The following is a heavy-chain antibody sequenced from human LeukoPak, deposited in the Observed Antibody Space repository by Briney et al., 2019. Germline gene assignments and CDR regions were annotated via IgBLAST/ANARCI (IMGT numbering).Heavy chain of an antibody. CDR2: ISDTGNT. J-gene: IGHJ4*02. CDR1: GFTLSSYA. D-gene: IGHD1-26*01. V-gene: IGHV3-23*01. CDR3: AKEGFGNYYSAYFDY. Sequence: GGSLRLSCAASGFTLSSYAMSWVRPALGKGLEWVSAISDTGNTYHADSVKGRFTISRDSSKNTLYLQMNGLRAEDTAVYYCAKEGFGNYYSAYFDYWGQGTLVTVSS.